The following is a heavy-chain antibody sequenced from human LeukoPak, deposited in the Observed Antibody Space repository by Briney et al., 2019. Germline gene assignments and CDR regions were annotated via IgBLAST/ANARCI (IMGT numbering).Heavy chain of an antibody. V-gene: IGHV4-34*01. Sequence: SETLSLTCAVYGGSFSGYYWSWIRQPPGKGLEWIGEINHSGSTNYNPSLKSRVTISVDASKNQFSLKLSSVTAADTAVYYCASPYGDYNGAFDIWGQGTMVTVSS. J-gene: IGHJ3*02. CDR1: GGSFSGYY. CDR3: ASPYGDYNGAFDI. CDR2: INHSGST. D-gene: IGHD4-17*01.